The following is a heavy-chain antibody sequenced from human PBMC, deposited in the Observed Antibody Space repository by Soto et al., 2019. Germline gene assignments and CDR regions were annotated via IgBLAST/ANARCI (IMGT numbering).Heavy chain of an antibody. Sequence: EVQLVESGGGLVQPGGSLRLSCAAYGFTLRNYWMNWVSQAPGKGLEWVANIKRDGSDKYYEDSVKGRFTISREHAANSLYRQRNSLRAEDTAVYYCARPVVTTVVWYFDLWGRGTLVTVSS. V-gene: IGHV3-7*01. CDR2: IKRDGSDK. J-gene: IGHJ2*01. CDR3: ARPVVTTVVWYFDL. D-gene: IGHD2-21*02. CDR1: GFTLRNYW.